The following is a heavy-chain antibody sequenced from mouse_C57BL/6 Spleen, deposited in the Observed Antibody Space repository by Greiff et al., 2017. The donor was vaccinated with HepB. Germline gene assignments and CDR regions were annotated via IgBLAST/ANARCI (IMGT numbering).Heavy chain of an antibody. CDR1: GYTFTSYG. J-gene: IGHJ3*01. V-gene: IGHV1-81*01. CDR2: IYPRSGNT. D-gene: IGHD2-4*01. Sequence: VKLVESGAELARPGASVKLSCKASGYTFTSYGISWVKQRTGQGLEWIGEIYPRSGNTYYNEKFKGKATLTADKSSSTAYMELRSLTSEDSAVYFCARYDYDYGKTWFAYWGQGTLVTVSA. CDR3: ARYDYDYGKTWFAY.